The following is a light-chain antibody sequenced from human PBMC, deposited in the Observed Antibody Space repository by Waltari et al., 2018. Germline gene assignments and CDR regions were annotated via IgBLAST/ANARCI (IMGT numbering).Light chain of an antibody. CDR3: CSLTSSRTVI. Sequence: QSALTQPASVSESPGQSITISCTGTTGDVGAYNYVSWYQQLPGKAPKLLIYVVANRPSGVSDRFSGSKSGNTASLIISGLQAEDEADYYCCSLTSSRTVIFGGGTKLTVL. CDR1: TGDVGAYNY. V-gene: IGLV2-14*03. CDR2: VVA. J-gene: IGLJ2*01.